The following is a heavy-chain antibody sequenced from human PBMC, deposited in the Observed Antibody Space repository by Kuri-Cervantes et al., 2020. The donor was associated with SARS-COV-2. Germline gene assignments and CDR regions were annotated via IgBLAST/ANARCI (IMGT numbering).Heavy chain of an antibody. D-gene: IGHD2-2*01. CDR1: GFTFSSYD. Sequence: GESLKISCAASGFTFSSYDMHWVRQATGKGLEWVSAIGTAGDTYYPGSVKGRFTISRENAKNSLCLQMNSLRAEDTAVYYCARDHHASLCSSTSCYAGGYYYYGMDVWGQGTTVTVSS. V-gene: IGHV3-13*01. J-gene: IGHJ6*02. CDR3: ARDHHASLCSSTSCYAGGYYYYGMDV. CDR2: IGTAGDT.